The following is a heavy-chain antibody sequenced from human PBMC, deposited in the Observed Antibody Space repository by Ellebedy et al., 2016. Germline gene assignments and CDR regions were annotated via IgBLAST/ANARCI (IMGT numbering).Heavy chain of an antibody. CDR3: ARTYWNDEMY. J-gene: IGHJ4*02. V-gene: IGHV3-11*01. Sequence: GGSLRLSCAASGFTFSNYYMTWNRQAPGKGLEWVSYISSSGNTVDYADSVKGRFTISRDNAKNSLYLQMNSLRAEDTAVYYCARTYWNDEMYWGQGTLVTVSS. D-gene: IGHD1-1*01. CDR1: GFTFSNYY. CDR2: ISSSGNTV.